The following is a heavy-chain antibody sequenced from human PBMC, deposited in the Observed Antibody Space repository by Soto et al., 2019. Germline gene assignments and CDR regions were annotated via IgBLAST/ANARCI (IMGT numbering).Heavy chain of an antibody. J-gene: IGHJ6*02. CDR3: ARGNPRRGVQRNRYDYYGMDV. CDR1: GFTFSSYS. D-gene: IGHD1-1*01. Sequence: EVPLVESGGGLVKPGGSLRLSCAASGFTFSSYSMNWVRQAPGKGLEWVSSISSSSSYIYYADSVKGRFTISRDNAKNSLYLQMNSLRAEDTAVYCCARGNPRRGVQRNRYDYYGMDVCGQGTTVTVSS. CDR2: ISSSSSYI. V-gene: IGHV3-21*01.